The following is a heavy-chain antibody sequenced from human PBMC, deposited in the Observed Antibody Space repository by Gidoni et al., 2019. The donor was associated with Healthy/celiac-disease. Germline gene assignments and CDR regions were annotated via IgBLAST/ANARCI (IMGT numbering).Heavy chain of an antibody. D-gene: IGHD6-19*01. Sequence: QVQLVESGGGVVQPGRSLRLSCAASGFTFSSYGMHWVRQAPGKGLEWVAVISYDGSNKYYADSVKGRFTISRDNSKNTLYLQMNSLRAEDTAVYYCAKDGWSPYYWGQGTLVTVSS. CDR2: ISYDGSNK. CDR3: AKDGWSPYY. V-gene: IGHV3-30*18. CDR1: GFTFSSYG. J-gene: IGHJ4*02.